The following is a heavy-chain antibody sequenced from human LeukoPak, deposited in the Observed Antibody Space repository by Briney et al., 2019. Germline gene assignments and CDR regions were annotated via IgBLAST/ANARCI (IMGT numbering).Heavy chain of an antibody. CDR1: GFTFSSYA. CDR2: ISGSGGST. V-gene: IGHV3-23*01. D-gene: IGHD2-2*01. J-gene: IGHJ4*02. CDR3: AKETPYCSSTSCPPSYFDY. Sequence: GGSLRLSCAASGFTFSSYAMSWVRQAPGKGLEWVSAISGSGGSTYYADSVKGRFTISRDNSKNALYLQMNSLRAEDTALYYCAKETPYCSSTSCPPSYFDYWGQGTLVTVSS.